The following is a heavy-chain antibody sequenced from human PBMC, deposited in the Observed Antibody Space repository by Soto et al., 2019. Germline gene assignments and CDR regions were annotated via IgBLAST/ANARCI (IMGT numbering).Heavy chain of an antibody. D-gene: IGHD6-13*01. V-gene: IGHV3-73*01. Sequence: PGGSLRLSCAASGFTFSGSAMHWVRQASGKGLEWVGRIRSKANSYATAYAASVKGRFTISRDDSKNTAYLQMNSLKTEDTAVYYCMTGGSSWYRKWGQGTLVTVPQ. CDR1: GFTFSGSA. CDR2: IRSKANSYAT. J-gene: IGHJ4*02. CDR3: MTGGSSWYRK.